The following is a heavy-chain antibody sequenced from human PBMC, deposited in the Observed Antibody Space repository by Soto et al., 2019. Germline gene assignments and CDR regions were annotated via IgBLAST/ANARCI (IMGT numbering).Heavy chain of an antibody. CDR1: GFTFSSYS. Sequence: GGSLRLSCAASGFTFSSYSMNWVRQAPGKGLEWVSSISSSSSYIYYADSVKGRFTISRDNAKNSLYLQMNSLRAEDTAVYYCARDTLPYQLLSWFDPWGQGTQVTVSS. J-gene: IGHJ5*02. D-gene: IGHD2-2*01. CDR3: ARDTLPYQLLSWFDP. V-gene: IGHV3-21*01. CDR2: ISSSSSYI.